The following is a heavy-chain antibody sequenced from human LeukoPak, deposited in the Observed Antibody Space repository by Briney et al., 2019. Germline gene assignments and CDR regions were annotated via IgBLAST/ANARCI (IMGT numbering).Heavy chain of an antibody. D-gene: IGHD3-22*01. CDR2: IYSGGST. CDR3: ARSTYYYDSSGYYY. CDR1: GFTVSSNY. V-gene: IGHV3-66*01. Sequence: GGSLRLSCAASGFTVSSNYMSWVRQAPGKGLEWVSVIYSGGSTYYADSVKGRFTISRDNSKNTLYLQVNSLRAEDTAVYYCARSTYYYDSSGYYYWGQGTLVTVSS. J-gene: IGHJ4*02.